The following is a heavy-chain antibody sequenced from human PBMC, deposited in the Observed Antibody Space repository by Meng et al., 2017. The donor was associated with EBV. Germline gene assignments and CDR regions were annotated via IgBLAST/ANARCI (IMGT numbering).Heavy chain of an antibody. V-gene: IGHV4-4*02. CDR3: ARRSLDYYDSSGFDY. Sequence: QAQWQDPGPGRVKPSGTLSLTCAVSGGSISSSNGWSWVRQPPGKGLEWIGEIYHSGSTNYNPSLKSRVTISVDKSKNQFSLKLSSVTAADTAVYYCARRSLDYYDSSGFDYWGQGTLVTVSS. CDR2: IYHSGST. J-gene: IGHJ4*02. CDR1: GGSISSSNG. D-gene: IGHD3-22*01.